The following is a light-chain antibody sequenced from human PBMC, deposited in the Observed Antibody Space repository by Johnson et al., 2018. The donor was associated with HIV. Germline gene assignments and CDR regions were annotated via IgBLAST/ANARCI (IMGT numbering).Light chain of an antibody. V-gene: IGLV1-51*01. CDR3: GTWHSALSGGGV. Sequence: QSVLTQPPSVSAAPGQKVTISCSGSSSNIGNNYVSWYQQLPGTAPKLLIYDNNKRPSGIPDRFSGSKSGTSATLGITGLQTGAEADYYCGTWHSALSGGGVFVTGTRVTVL. J-gene: IGLJ1*01. CDR1: SSNIGNNY. CDR2: DNN.